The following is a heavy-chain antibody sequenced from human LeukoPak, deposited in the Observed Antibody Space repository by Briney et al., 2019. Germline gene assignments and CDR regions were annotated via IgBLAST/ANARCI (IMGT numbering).Heavy chain of an antibody. Sequence: GASVKVSCKASGYTFTSYGISWVRQAPGQGLEWMGWISAYNGNTNYAQKLQGRVTMTTDTSTSTAYMELRSLRSDDTAVYYCARDGSGYSYGFYYYYYYMDVWGKGTTVTVSS. V-gene: IGHV1-18*01. CDR2: ISAYNGNT. D-gene: IGHD5-18*01. J-gene: IGHJ6*03. CDR1: GYTFTSYG. CDR3: ARDGSGYSYGFYYYYYYMDV.